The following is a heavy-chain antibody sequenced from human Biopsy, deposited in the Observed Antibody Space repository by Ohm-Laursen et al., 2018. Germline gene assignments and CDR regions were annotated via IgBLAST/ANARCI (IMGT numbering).Heavy chain of an antibody. D-gene: IGHD2/OR15-2a*01. CDR3: TRDTTYYAGTTYYDALDV. V-gene: IGHV3-7*01. Sequence: SLRLSCAASGFTFRTYWMTWVRQAPGKGLEWVANIKRDGSQSNHADSVKGRFTISRDNAKNSLYLQMNSLRAEDTAVYYCTRDTTYYAGTTYYDALDVWGQGTTVTVSS. CDR2: IKRDGSQS. CDR1: GFTFRTYW. J-gene: IGHJ3*01.